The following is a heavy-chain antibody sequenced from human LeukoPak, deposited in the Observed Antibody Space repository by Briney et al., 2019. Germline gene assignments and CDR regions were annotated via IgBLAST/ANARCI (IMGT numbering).Heavy chain of an antibody. CDR3: ARHSRSVDYGSGSYTWDY. V-gene: IGHV4-59*01. J-gene: IGHJ4*02. CDR2: IYYSGST. D-gene: IGHD3-10*01. Sequence: SETLSLTCTVSGGSISSYYWSWIRQPPGKGLEWIGYIYYSGSTNYNPSLKSRVTISVDTSKNQFSLKLSSVTAADTAVYYCARHSRSVDYGSGSYTWDYWGQGTPVTVSS. CDR1: GGSISSYY.